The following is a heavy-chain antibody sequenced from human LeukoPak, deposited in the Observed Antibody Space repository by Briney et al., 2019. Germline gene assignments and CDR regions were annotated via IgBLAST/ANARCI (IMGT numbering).Heavy chain of an antibody. CDR2: INSDGSST. D-gene: IGHD3-10*01. J-gene: IGHJ3*01. V-gene: IGHV3-74*01. CDR3: ARDRGGSAFDL. CDR1: GFTFRSYW. Sequence: GGSLRLSCAPSGFTFRSYWMHWVRQAPGKGLVWVSRINSDGSSTSYADSVKGRFTISRDNAKNTLYLQMNSLRAEDTAVYHCARDRGGSAFDLLGQGTMVTVSS.